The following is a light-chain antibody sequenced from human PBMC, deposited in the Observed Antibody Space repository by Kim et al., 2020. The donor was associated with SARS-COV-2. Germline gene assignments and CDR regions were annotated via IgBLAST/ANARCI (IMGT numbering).Light chain of an antibody. Sequence: ASVGDRVTITCRASRSIAGLLAWYQQKPGQAPKLLIYEASTLKSGVPSRFTGSGSGTEFTLIISSLQPDDFTTYYCQQYRSYPWTFGQGTKVDIK. CDR3: QQYRSYPWT. CDR1: RSIAGL. V-gene: IGKV1-5*03. CDR2: EAS. J-gene: IGKJ1*01.